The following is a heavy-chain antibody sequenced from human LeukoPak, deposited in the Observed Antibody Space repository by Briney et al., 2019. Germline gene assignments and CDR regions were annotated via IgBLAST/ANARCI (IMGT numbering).Heavy chain of an antibody. CDR1: GWTFTSYD. V-gene: IGHV1-8*02. CDR2: MNPNSGNT. Sequence: ASVKVSCKACGWTFTSYDINWVGQATGQGLAWMGWMNPNSGNTDYGQKFQDRVTMTRDTSTSTVYMELSSLRSEDTAVYYCARDRDSSVFDYWGQGTLVTVS. CDR3: ARDRDSSVFDY. J-gene: IGHJ4*02. D-gene: IGHD3-22*01.